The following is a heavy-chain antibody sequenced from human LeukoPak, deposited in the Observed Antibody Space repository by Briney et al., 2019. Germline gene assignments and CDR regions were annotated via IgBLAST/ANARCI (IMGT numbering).Heavy chain of an antibody. CDR1: GFTFSSYA. Sequence: GGSLRLSCAASGFTFSSYAMSWVRQAPGKGLEWVSAISGSGGSTYYADSVRGRFTISRDNSKNTLYLEMNSLRAEDTAVYYCAKDGDSIGYVDYWGQGTLVTVSS. D-gene: IGHD4-11*01. J-gene: IGHJ4*02. CDR2: ISGSGGST. V-gene: IGHV3-23*01. CDR3: AKDGDSIGYVDY.